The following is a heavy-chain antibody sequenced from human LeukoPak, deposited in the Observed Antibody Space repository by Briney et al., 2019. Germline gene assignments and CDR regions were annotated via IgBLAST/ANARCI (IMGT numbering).Heavy chain of an antibody. CDR2: INPNSGGT. CDR1: GYTFTSYY. CDR3: ARDYLTPDIVVVPAAMGGFDP. V-gene: IGHV1-2*02. J-gene: IGHJ5*02. D-gene: IGHD2-2*01. Sequence: ASVKVSCKASGYTFTSYYMHWVRQAPGQGLEWMGWINPNSGGTNYAQKFQGRVTMTRDTSISTAYMELSRLRSDDTAVYYCARDYLTPDIVVVPAAMGGFDPWGQGTLVTVSS.